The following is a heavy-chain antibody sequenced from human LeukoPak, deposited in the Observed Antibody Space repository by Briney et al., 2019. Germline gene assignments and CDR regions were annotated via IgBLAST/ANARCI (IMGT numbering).Heavy chain of an antibody. CDR3: ARSYSNHLFGMDV. CDR2: IYSGGST. CDR1: GFIVSSYY. Sequence: GGSLRLSCVASGFIVSSYYMTWVRQAPGKGLEWVSVIYSGGSTYYADSAMGRVAISRDNSKNTVFLQMSSVRAEDTAVYYCARSYSNHLFGMDVWGQGTTVTVTS. J-gene: IGHJ6*02. D-gene: IGHD4-11*01. V-gene: IGHV3-66*01.